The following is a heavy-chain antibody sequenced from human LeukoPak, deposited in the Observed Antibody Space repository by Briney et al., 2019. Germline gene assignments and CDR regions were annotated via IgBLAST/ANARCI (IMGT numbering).Heavy chain of an antibody. V-gene: IGHV3-23*01. CDR1: GYTFTSYG. CDR3: AKSPDAFDI. Sequence: SCKASGYTFTSYGISWVRQAPGKGLEWVSAISGSGGSTYYADSVKGRFTISRDNSKNTLYLQMNSLRAEDTAVYYCAKSPDAFDIWGQGTMVTVSS. CDR2: ISGSGGST. J-gene: IGHJ3*02.